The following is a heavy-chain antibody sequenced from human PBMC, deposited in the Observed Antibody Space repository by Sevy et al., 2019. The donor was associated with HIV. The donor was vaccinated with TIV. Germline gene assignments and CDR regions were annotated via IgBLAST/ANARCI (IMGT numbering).Heavy chain of an antibody. CDR2: ISSRSGTI. J-gene: IGHJ4*02. D-gene: IGHD1-1*01. V-gene: IGHV3-48*01. CDR3: ARGGYPRPFDY. CDR1: GITLSNYG. Sequence: GGSLRLSCAASGITLSNYGVNWVRQAPGKGLEWVSYISSRSGTIYYADSVKGRFTISRADAKNTLSLQMNSLRAEDTAVYYCARGGYPRPFDYWGQGTLVTVSS.